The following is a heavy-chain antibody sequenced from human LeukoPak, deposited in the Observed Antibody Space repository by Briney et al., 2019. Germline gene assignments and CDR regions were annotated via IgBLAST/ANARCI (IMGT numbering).Heavy chain of an antibody. Sequence: GRFLRLSCAASGFIFSSYAMHWVRQAPGKGLEWVAVKSYDGSNKYYADSVKGRFTISRDNSKNTLYLQMNSLRAEDTAVYYCAREHYYDSSGYYRDFDIWGQGTMVTVSS. CDR1: GFIFSSYA. D-gene: IGHD3-22*01. CDR2: KSYDGSNK. J-gene: IGHJ3*02. V-gene: IGHV3-30-3*01. CDR3: AREHYYDSSGYYRDFDI.